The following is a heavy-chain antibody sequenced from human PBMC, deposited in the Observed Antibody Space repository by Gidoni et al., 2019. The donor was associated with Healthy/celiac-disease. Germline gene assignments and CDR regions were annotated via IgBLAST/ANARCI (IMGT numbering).Heavy chain of an antibody. CDR1: GGSISSGGYS. CDR2: IYHSGST. V-gene: IGHV4-30-2*01. J-gene: IGHJ5*02. CDR3: ARENGYSGYDRGWFDP. D-gene: IGHD5-12*01. Sequence: QLQLQESGSGLVKPSQTLSLTCAVSGGSISSGGYSWSWIRQPPGKGLEWIGYIYHSGSTYYNPSLKSRVTISVDRSKNQFSLKLSSVTAADTAVYYCARENGYSGYDRGWFDPWGQGTLVTVSS.